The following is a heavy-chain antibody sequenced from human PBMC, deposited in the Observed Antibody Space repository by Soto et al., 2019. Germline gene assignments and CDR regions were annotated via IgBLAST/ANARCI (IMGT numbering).Heavy chain of an antibody. Sequence: QVQLVESGGGVVQPGRSLRLSCEVSGFTFSTYAMHWVRQPPGKGLEWVAALSSDGSNKKPVDSGRGRFIVSRDNSKNTVFLQIYNVRTDDTPVYYCARGMDAAIGRYPFENWGRGTLVSVSS. CDR2: LSSDGSNK. J-gene: IGHJ4*02. D-gene: IGHD3-16*02. CDR3: ARGMDAAIGRYPFEN. V-gene: IGHV3-30*04. CDR1: GFTFSTYA.